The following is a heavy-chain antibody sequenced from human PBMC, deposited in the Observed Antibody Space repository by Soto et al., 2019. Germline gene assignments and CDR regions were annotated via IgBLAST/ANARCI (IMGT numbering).Heavy chain of an antibody. D-gene: IGHD2-2*01. J-gene: IGHJ6*02. Sequence: GGSLRLSCAASGFTFSSYGMHWVRQAPGKGLEWVAVIWYDGSNKYYADSVKGRFTISRDNSKNTLYLQMNSLRAEDTAVYYCARGRYCSSTSCYAYYYYGMDVWGQGTTVTVSS. CDR1: GFTFSSYG. V-gene: IGHV3-33*01. CDR3: ARGRYCSSTSCYAYYYYGMDV. CDR2: IWYDGSNK.